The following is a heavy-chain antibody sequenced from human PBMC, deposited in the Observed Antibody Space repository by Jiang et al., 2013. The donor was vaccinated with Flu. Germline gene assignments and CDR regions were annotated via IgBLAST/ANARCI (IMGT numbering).Heavy chain of an antibody. CDR1: GYSFTSYW. D-gene: IGHD3-16*01. J-gene: IGHJ4*02. Sequence: GAEVKKPGESLKISCKGSGYSFTSYWIGWVRQMPGKGLEWMGIIYPGDSDTRYSPSFQGQVTISADKSISTAYLQWSSLKASDTAMYYCARQGGITFGGVTDSDQNVDYWGQGTLVTVSS. V-gene: IGHV5-51*01. CDR3: ARQGGITFGGVTDSDQNVDY. CDR2: IYPGDSDT.